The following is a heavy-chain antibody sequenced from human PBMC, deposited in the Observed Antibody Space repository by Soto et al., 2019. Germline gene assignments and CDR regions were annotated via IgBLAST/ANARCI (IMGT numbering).Heavy chain of an antibody. CDR1: GYSFTTYW. V-gene: IGHV5-51*01. D-gene: IGHD6-13*01. Sequence: GESLKISCKASGYSFTTYWIGWVRQMPGKGLEWMGIIYPGDSDTRYSPSFEGLVTISADKSISTAYLQWSSLKASDTAMYYCARRHSSSSAFDPWGQGTLVTVSS. CDR3: ARRHSSSSAFDP. CDR2: IYPGDSDT. J-gene: IGHJ5*02.